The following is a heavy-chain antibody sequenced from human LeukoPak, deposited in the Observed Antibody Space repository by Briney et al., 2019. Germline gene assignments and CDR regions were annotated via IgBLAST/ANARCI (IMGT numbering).Heavy chain of an antibody. CDR3: ARGRNPKGGYCSSTSCPRVMSNCYYMDV. V-gene: IGHV4-34*01. CDR1: GGSISSYY. CDR2: INHSGST. J-gene: IGHJ6*03. Sequence: SETLSLTCTVSGGSISSYYWSWIRQPPGKGLEWIGEINHSGSTNYNPSLKSRVTISVDTSKNQFSLKLSSVTAADTAVYYCARGRNPKGGYCSSTSCPRVMSNCYYMDVWCKGTTVTVS. D-gene: IGHD2-2*01.